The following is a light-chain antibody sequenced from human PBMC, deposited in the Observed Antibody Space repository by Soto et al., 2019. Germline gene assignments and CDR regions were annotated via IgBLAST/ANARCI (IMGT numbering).Light chain of an antibody. J-gene: IGLJ1*01. CDR2: DVS. CDR1: SSDVGGYNY. V-gene: IGLV2-14*01. Sequence: QSALTQPASVSGSPGQSITISCTGTSSDVGGYNYVSWYQQHPGKAPKLMIYDVSNRPSGVSNRFSGSKSDNTASLSISGLQAEDETDYYCSSYTSSSTPLYVFGTVTKLTVL. CDR3: SSYTSSSTPLYV.